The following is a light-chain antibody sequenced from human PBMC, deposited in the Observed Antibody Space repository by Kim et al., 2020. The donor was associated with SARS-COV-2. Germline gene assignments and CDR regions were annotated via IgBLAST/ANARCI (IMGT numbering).Light chain of an antibody. CDR1: SGDVGGYNS. Sequence: GPSVAISCTGTSGDVGGYNSVSWYQQHPGKAPKLMIYDVTKRPSGVPDRFSGSKSANTASLTISGLQAEDEAHYYCSSYAGSYTWVFGGGTQLTVL. J-gene: IGLJ3*02. CDR3: SSYAGSYTWV. V-gene: IGLV2-11*01. CDR2: DVT.